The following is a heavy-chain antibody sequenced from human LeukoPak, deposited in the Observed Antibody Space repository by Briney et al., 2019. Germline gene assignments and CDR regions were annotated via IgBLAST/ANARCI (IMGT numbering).Heavy chain of an antibody. Sequence: GGSLRLSCAASGFTFSSYWMSWVRQAPGKGLEWVANIKQDGSEKYYVDSVKGRFTISRDNAKNSLYLQMNSLRAEDTVVYYCARDRYYYDSSGYYPPLGYWGQGTLVTVSS. CDR1: GFTFSSYW. V-gene: IGHV3-7*01. D-gene: IGHD3-22*01. J-gene: IGHJ4*02. CDR3: ARDRYYYDSSGYYPPLGY. CDR2: IKQDGSEK.